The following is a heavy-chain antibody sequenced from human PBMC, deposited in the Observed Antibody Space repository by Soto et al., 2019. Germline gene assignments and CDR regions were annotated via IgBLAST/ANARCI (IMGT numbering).Heavy chain of an antibody. CDR1: GDTLXELS. CDR3: ATEVSSSWYPAAWFDP. V-gene: IGHV1-24*01. CDR2: FDPEDGET. Sequence: ASVKVSCKVSGDTLXELSMHWVRQAPGKGLEWMGGFDPEDGETIYAQKFQGRVTMTEDTSTDTAYMELSSLRSEDTAVYYCATEVSSSWYPAAWFDPWGQGTLVTVSS. D-gene: IGHD6-13*01. J-gene: IGHJ5*02.